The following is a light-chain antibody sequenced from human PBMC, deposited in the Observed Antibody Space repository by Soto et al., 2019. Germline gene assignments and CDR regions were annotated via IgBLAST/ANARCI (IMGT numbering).Light chain of an antibody. Sequence: AIQMTQSPSSLSASVGDRVTITCRASQGIRDDLGWYQQKPGKAPKLLIYSASSLQSGVPSRFSGSGSGTDVTLTISSLQPEDFATYYCLQDYNYPWTFGQGTKVDIK. CDR1: QGIRDD. J-gene: IGKJ1*01. V-gene: IGKV1-6*01. CDR3: LQDYNYPWT. CDR2: SAS.